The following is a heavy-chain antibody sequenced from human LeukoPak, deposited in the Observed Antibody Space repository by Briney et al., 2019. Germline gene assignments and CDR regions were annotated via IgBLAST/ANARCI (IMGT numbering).Heavy chain of an antibody. J-gene: IGHJ4*02. D-gene: IGHD3-3*01. CDR2: IYYSGNT. CDR3: ARQTGAGLFILP. Sequence: PSQTLSLTCTVSGGSISTSNSYWGWIRRPPGKGLEWVGSIYYSGNTYYNPSLKSRVTISVDTSKNQFSLILTSVTAADTAVYYCARQTGAGLFILPGGQGTLVTVSS. V-gene: IGHV4-39*01. CDR1: GGSISTSNSY.